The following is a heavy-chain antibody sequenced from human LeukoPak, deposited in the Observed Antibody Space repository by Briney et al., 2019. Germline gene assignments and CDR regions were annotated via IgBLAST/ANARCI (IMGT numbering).Heavy chain of an antibody. CDR3: ARVGNSKAFDI. V-gene: IGHV4-34*01. Sequence: SETLSLTCAVYGGSFSGYYWSWIRQPPGEGLEWIEEINHSGSTNYNPSLKSRVTISVDTSKNQFSLKLSSVTAADTAVYYCARVGNSKAFDIWGQGTMVTVSS. D-gene: IGHD4-23*01. CDR1: GGSFSGYY. J-gene: IGHJ3*02. CDR2: INHSGST.